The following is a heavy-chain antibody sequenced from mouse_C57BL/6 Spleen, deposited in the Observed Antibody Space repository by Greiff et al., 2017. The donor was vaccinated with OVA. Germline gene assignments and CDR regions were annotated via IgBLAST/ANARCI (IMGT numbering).Heavy chain of an antibody. Sequence: EVQLQKSGPEPVKPGASVKIPCKASGYTFPDYNMDWVKQSHGKGLEWIGDINPNNGCSIYNQKFKGKATLTVDKSSSTAYMALRSLTSEDTAVYYCARGGGRDFDDWGKGTTLTVSS. CDR2: INPNNGCS. J-gene: IGHJ2*01. V-gene: IGHV1-18*01. CDR1: GYTFPDYN. CDR3: ARGGGRDFDD. D-gene: IGHD3-3*01.